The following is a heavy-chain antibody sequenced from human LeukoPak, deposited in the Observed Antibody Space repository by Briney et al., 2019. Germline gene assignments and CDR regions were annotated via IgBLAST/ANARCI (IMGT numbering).Heavy chain of an antibody. CDR3: AREGLDSSGYYGAFDI. CDR1: GVTFSSYA. D-gene: IGHD3-22*01. CDR2: IIPIFGTA. V-gene: IGHV1-69*05. J-gene: IGHJ3*02. Sequence: GASVKVSCKASGVTFSSYAISWVRQAPGQGLEWMGGIIPIFGTANYAQKFQGRVTITTDESTSTAYMELSSLRSEDTAVYYCAREGLDSSGYYGAFDIWGQGTMVTVSS.